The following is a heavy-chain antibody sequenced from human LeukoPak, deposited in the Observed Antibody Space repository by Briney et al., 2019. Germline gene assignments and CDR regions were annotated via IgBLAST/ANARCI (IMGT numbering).Heavy chain of an antibody. V-gene: IGHV4-4*07. Sequence: SETLSLTCNVSGASISNYYWNWIRQPAGKGLEWIGRIYTSGTTKYNPSLNSRVTMSVDKATNQVSLRLTSVTAADTAIYYCARDVLIVGSIGFDPWGQGTLVTVSS. CDR2: IYTSGTT. J-gene: IGHJ5*02. CDR3: ARDVLIVGSIGFDP. D-gene: IGHD1-26*01. CDR1: GASISNYY.